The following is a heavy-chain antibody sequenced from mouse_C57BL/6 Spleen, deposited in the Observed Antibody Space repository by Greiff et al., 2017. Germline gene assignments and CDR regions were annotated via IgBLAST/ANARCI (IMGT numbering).Heavy chain of an antibody. CDR1: GFTFSSYA. CDR3: AREAGADFDY. Sequence: EVKVVESGGGLVKPGGSLKLSCAASGFTFSSYAMSWVRQTPEKRLEWVATISDGGSYTYYPDNVKGRFTISRDNAKTNLYLQMSHLKSEDTAMYYYAREAGADFDYWGQGTTRTVSS. D-gene: IGHD3-3*01. J-gene: IGHJ2*01. V-gene: IGHV5-4*01. CDR2: ISDGGSYT.